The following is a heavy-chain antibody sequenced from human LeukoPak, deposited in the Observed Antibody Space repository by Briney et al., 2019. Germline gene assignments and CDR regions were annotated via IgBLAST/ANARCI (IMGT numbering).Heavy chain of an antibody. D-gene: IGHD1-26*01. CDR1: GFTFSSYG. Sequence: GGSLRLSCAASGFTFSSYGMHWVRQAPGKGLEWVAFIRYDGSIKYYADSVKGRFTVSRDNAKNTLYLQMNSLRAEDTAVYFCAKVEQNSSYYTGGSFDFWGQGTMVTVSS. J-gene: IGHJ3*01. V-gene: IGHV3-30*02. CDR2: IRYDGSIK. CDR3: AKVEQNSSYYTGGSFDF.